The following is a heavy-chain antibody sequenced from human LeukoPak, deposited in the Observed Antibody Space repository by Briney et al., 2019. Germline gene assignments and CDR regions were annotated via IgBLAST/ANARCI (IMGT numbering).Heavy chain of an antibody. CDR3: ARDDDNYYDSTLLDY. V-gene: IGHV3-48*03. J-gene: IGHJ4*02. CDR2: ISSSGSTI. D-gene: IGHD3-22*01. CDR1: GFTFSSFE. Sequence: GGSLRLSCAASGFTFSSFEMNWVRQAPGKGLEWVSYISSSGSTIYYADSVKGRFTISRDNAKNSLYLQMNSLRAEDRAVYYCARDDDNYYDSTLLDYWGQGTLVTVSS.